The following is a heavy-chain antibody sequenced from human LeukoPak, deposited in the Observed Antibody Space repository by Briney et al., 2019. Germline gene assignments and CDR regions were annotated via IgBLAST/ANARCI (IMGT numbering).Heavy chain of an antibody. CDR2: ISGSGDST. CDR3: AKWKGIAEMPFDY. V-gene: IGHV3-23*01. Sequence: GGSLRLSWAASGFTFSTYAMSWVRQAPGKGLEWVSAISGSGDSTYYADSVKGRFTISRDNSKNTLYLQMNSLRAEDTAVYYCAKWKGIAEMPFDYWGQGTLVTVSS. CDR1: GFTFSTYA. J-gene: IGHJ4*02. D-gene: IGHD6-13*01.